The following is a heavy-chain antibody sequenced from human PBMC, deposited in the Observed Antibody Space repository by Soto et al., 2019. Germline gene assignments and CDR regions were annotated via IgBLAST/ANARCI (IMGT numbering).Heavy chain of an antibody. J-gene: IGHJ4*02. CDR1: GFTFSSYG. CDR2: ISYDGSNK. Sequence: GGSLRLSCAASGFTFSSYGMHWVRQAPGKGLEWVAVISYDGSNKYYADSVKGRFTISRDNSKNTLYLQMNSLRAEDTAVYYCAKDFADVSDSSGWYFDYWGQGTLVTVSS. V-gene: IGHV3-30*18. CDR3: AKDFADVSDSSGWYFDY. D-gene: IGHD6-19*01.